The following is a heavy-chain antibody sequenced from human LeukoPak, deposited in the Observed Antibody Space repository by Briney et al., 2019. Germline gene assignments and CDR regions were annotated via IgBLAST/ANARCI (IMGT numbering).Heavy chain of an antibody. V-gene: IGHV1-8*01. Sequence: ASVKVSCKASGYTSTSYDINWVRQATGQGLEWLGYMNPNSGYTGYAQKFQGRVTMTSDTSINTAYMELSSLRSEDTAVYYCVCARGVPAAIFDYWGQGTLVTVSS. CDR2: MNPNSGYT. CDR3: VCARGVPAAIFDY. D-gene: IGHD2-2*02. CDR1: GYTSTSYD. J-gene: IGHJ4*02.